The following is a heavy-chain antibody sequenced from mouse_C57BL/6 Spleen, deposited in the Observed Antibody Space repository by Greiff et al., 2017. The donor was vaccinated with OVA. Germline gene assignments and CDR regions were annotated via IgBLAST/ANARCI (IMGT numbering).Heavy chain of an antibody. D-gene: IGHD1-1*01. V-gene: IGHV1-22*01. CDR3: ARDYGSSYGGYFDV. Sequence: EVQLQQSGPELVKPGASVKMSCKASGYTFTDYYMHWVKQSHGKSLEWIGYINPNNGGTSYNQKFKGKATLTVNKSSSTAYMELRSLTSEDSAVYYCARDYGSSYGGYFDVWGTGTTVTVSS. CDR1: GYTFTDYY. CDR2: INPNNGGT. J-gene: IGHJ1*03.